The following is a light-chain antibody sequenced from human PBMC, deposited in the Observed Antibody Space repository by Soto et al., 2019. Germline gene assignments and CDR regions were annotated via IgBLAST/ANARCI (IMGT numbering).Light chain of an antibody. J-gene: IGKJ4*01. CDR2: DAS. CDR1: QDISNY. Sequence: DIQMTQSPSSLSASVGDRVTITCQASQDISNYLNWYQQKPGKAPKLLIYDASNLETGVPSRFSGSVSGTDFTFTISGLQPEYTATYYCQQYENPLLTFGGGTKVEIK. CDR3: QQYENPLLT. V-gene: IGKV1-33*01.